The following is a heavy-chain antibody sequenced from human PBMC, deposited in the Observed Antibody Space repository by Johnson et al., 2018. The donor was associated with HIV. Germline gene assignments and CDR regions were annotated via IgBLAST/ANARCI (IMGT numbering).Heavy chain of an antibody. CDR2: INWNGGST. V-gene: IGHV3-20*04. D-gene: IGHD1-26*01. CDR3: AREVSLRVGATLPPSYAFDI. CDR1: GFTFDDYG. Sequence: MQLVESGGGVVRPGGSLRLSCVASGFTFDDYGMSWVRQAPGKGLEWVSGINWNGGSTGYGDSVKGRFTISRDNAKNSLYLQMNSLRAEDTALYYCAREVSLRVGATLPPSYAFDIWGQGTLVSVSS. J-gene: IGHJ3*02.